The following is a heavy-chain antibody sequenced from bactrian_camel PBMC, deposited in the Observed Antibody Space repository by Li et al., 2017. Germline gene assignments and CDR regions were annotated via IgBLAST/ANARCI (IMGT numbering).Heavy chain of an antibody. D-gene: IGHD3*01. CDR1: KYIVNVNC. V-gene: IGHV3S53*01. CDR3: GAARSAGYCSATYEY. J-gene: IGHJ4*01. Sequence: HVQLVESGGDSVQAGGSLRLSCVSSKYIVNVNCMAWFRQAPGKEREGVAVLDSSGRTSYGDSVKGRFTISRDNDKKTLYLQMNSLISDDTAMYYCGAARSAGYCSATYEYWGLGTQVTVS. CDR2: LDSSGRT.